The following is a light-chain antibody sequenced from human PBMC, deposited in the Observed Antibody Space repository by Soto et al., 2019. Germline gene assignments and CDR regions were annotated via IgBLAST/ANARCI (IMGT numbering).Light chain of an antibody. Sequence: QSALTQPPSASGSREQSVTISCTGTSSDVGGYNYVSWYQQHPGKAPKLMIYEVSKRPSGVPDRFSGSKSGNTASLTVSGLQAEDEADYYCSSYAGSNKVVFGGGTKLTVL. J-gene: IGLJ2*01. CDR3: SSYAGSNKVV. V-gene: IGLV2-8*01. CDR2: EVS. CDR1: SSDVGGYNY.